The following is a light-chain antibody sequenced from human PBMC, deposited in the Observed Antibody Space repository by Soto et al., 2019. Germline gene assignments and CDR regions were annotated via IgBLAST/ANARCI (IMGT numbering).Light chain of an antibody. J-gene: IGKJ1*01. Sequence: ETVLTQTTGTLALSPRERATRSCTPSQSVSSSYLAWYQQKPGQASRLLIYGASSRATGIPDRFSGSGSGTDFTLTISTLEPEDFAVYYCQQYGSSPWTFGQGTKVDIK. CDR3: QQYGSSPWT. CDR1: QSVSSSY. CDR2: GAS. V-gene: IGKV3-20*01.